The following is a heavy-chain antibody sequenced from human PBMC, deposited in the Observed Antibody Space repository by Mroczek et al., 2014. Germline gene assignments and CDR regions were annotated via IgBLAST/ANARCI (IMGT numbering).Heavy chain of an antibody. D-gene: IGHD3-9*01. J-gene: IGHJ3*02. CDR2: ISYDGSNK. CDR3: ARTKHDVLRYFDWSHPHDAFDI. CDR1: GFTFSSYA. Sequence: VQLVQSGGGVVQPGRSLRLSCAASGFTFSSYAMHWVRQAPGKGLEWVAVISYDGSNKYYADSVKGRFTISRDNSKNTLYLQMNSLRAEDTAVYYCARTKHDVLRYFDWSHPHDAFDIWGQGTMVTVSS. V-gene: IGHV3-30-3*01.